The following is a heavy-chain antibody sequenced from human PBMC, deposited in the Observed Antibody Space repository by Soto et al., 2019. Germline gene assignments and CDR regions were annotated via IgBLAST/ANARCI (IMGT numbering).Heavy chain of an antibody. CDR1: GYTFTNSW. CDR3: ARPLAALDEPGETRDF. Sequence: EVQLVQSGAEVKKPGESLKISCQGSGYTFTNSWIGWVRQVPGEGLEWMGLIYPYDSDTTYSPSFQGQVTISADKSINTVYLQWGSLKASDTGMYYCARPLAALDEPGETRDFWGQGTLVTVSS. D-gene: IGHD3-10*01. J-gene: IGHJ4*02. CDR2: IYPYDSDT. V-gene: IGHV5-51*03.